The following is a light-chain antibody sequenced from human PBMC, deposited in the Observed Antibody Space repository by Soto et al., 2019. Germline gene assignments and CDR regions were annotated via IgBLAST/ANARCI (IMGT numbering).Light chain of an antibody. CDR1: SSDIGGYNY. CDR3: TSYTSSSIVV. V-gene: IGLV2-14*01. J-gene: IGLJ2*01. CDR2: DVS. Sequence: QSALTQPASVSGSPGQSITISCTGTSSDIGGYNYVSWYQQYPGKAPKLMIYDVSNRPSGVSNRFSASKSGNTASLTISGLQAEDEADYYCTSYTSSSIVVFGGGTKLTVL.